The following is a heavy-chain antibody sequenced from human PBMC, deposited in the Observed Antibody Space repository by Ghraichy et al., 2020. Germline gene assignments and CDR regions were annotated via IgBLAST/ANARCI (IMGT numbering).Heavy chain of an antibody. CDR1: RFSFSSYA. CDR2: ISGSGYGT. Sequence: GGSLRLSCAASRFSFSSYAMSWVRQAPGKGLEWVSAISGSGYGTHYADSVKGRFTISRDNSKNTLYLQMNSLRAEDTAVYYCAKRYSSGWYAPNPDAFDFWGQGTMVTVSS. CDR3: AKRYSSGWYAPNPDAFDF. D-gene: IGHD6-19*01. J-gene: IGHJ3*01. V-gene: IGHV3-23*01.